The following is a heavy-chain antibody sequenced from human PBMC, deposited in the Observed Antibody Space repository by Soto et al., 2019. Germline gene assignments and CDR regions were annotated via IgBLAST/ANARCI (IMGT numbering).Heavy chain of an antibody. J-gene: IGHJ5*02. D-gene: IGHD3-10*01. Sequence: QLQLQESGSGLVKPSQTLSLTCAVSGGSISSGGYSWSWIRQPPGKGLEWIGYIYHSGSTYYNPSHKSRVTMXXDXPXIHFSLKLSSVTAADTAVYYCASVRGFSAGDLRFDPWGQGTLVTVSS. V-gene: IGHV4-30-2*01. CDR3: ASVRGFSAGDLRFDP. CDR1: GGSISSGGYS. CDR2: IYHSGST.